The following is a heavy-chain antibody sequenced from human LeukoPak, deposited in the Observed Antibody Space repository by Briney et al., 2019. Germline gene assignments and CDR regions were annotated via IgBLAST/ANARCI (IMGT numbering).Heavy chain of an antibody. Sequence: SETLSLTCTVSGGDVTGYYWNWIRQPPGKGLEWIGYIYYSGSTNYNPSLKSRVTISVDTSKNQFSLKLSSVTAADTAVYYCARLDYGDYGAGYWGQGTLVTVSS. D-gene: IGHD4-17*01. J-gene: IGHJ4*02. CDR2: IYYSGST. V-gene: IGHV4-59*08. CDR1: GGDVTGYY. CDR3: ARLDYGDYGAGY.